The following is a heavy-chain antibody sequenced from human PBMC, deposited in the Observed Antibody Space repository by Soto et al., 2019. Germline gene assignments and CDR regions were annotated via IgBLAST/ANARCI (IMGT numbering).Heavy chain of an antibody. CDR3: AKDRKGSYCSGGTCYSFDY. V-gene: IGHV3-23*01. D-gene: IGHD2-15*01. Sequence: EVQLLESGGGLVQPGGSLRLSCAASGFTLGTYVMTWVRQAPGKGLEWVSAISGSGGSTNYADPVKGRFTISRDNTKNTLYLQKNSLRVGDTAVYYCAKDRKGSYCSGGTCYSFDYWGQGTLVTVPS. J-gene: IGHJ4*02. CDR2: ISGSGGST. CDR1: GFTLGTYV.